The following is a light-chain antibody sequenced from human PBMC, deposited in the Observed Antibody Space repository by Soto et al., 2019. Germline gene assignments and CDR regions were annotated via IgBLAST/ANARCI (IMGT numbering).Light chain of an antibody. V-gene: IGKV3-20*01. J-gene: IGKJ1*01. CDR3: QQYGTSEII. CDR1: QSVSSSF. CDR2: GAS. Sequence: ISFTQSPGTLSLSPGERASLSCRASQSVSSSFLGWYQQKTGQAPRLLIYGASTRATGISARFSGSGSGTDCTLTITRLEPEDFPVFYCQQYGTSEIIFGQGTKVDIK.